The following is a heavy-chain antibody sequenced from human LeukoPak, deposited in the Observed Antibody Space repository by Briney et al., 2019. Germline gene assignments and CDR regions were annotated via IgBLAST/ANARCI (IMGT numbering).Heavy chain of an antibody. V-gene: IGHV1-2*02. CDR3: ARAGSGSYFDY. J-gene: IGHJ4*02. CDR1: GYTFTSYY. D-gene: IGHD1-26*01. CDR2: VNPNSGGT. Sequence: ASVKVSCKASGYTFTSYYMHWVRQAPGQGLEWMGWVNPNSGGTNYAQKFQGRVTMTTDTSTSTAYMELRSLRSDDTAVYYCARAGSGSYFDYWGQGTLVTVSS.